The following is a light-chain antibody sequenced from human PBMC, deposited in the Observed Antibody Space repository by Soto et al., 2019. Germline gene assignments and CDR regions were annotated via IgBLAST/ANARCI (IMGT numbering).Light chain of an antibody. CDR2: DAS. J-gene: IGKJ5*01. V-gene: IGKV1-33*01. CDR3: QQYENLPT. CDR1: QDISNY. Sequence: EKNQTAFSLSASEGDSVATTYQASQDISNYLNWYQQNPVRAPKLLIYDASNLEAGVPSRFRGSGSGTDFTFTISRLQPEDIATYYCQQYENLPTFGQGTLPEN.